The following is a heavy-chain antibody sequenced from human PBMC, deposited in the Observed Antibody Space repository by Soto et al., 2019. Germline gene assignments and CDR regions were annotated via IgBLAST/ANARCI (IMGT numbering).Heavy chain of an antibody. CDR3: ARESSTGGSSVNWFDP. CDR1: GYTFTGYY. J-gene: IGHJ5*02. V-gene: IGHV1-2*04. Sequence: AAVKVSCKASGYTFTGYYMHWVRQAPGQGLEWMGWINPNSGGTNYAQKFQGWVTMTRDTSISTAYMELSRLRSDDTAVYYCARESSTGGSSVNWFDPWGQGTLVTVYS. CDR2: INPNSGGT. D-gene: IGHD6-6*01.